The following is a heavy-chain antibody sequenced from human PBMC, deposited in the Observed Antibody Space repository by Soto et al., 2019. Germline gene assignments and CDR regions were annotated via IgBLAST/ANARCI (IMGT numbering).Heavy chain of an antibody. Sequence: VQLVQSGVEVKKPGASVKVSCKASGHTFTNYGISWVRQAPGQGLEWMGWINTYNANTNYAQKVQGRVTLTTETSTSTAYMELRSLRPDDTAVYYCARDLLYSTRSTVRFDIWGQGTMLTVSS. CDR1: GHTFTNYG. J-gene: IGHJ3*02. D-gene: IGHD6-13*01. CDR2: INTYNANT. CDR3: ARDLLYSTRSTVRFDI. V-gene: IGHV1-18*01.